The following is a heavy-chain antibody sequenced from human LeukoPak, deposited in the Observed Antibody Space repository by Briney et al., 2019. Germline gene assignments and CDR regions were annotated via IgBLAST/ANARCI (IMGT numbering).Heavy chain of an antibody. Sequence: SETLSLTCTVSGDSINNNNYYWGWIRQPPGKGLEWIGNIYYNGRTYYSPSLKSRGTISVDTSNNQFSLKLSSVTAADTAVYYCATTYDYYDSSGSPAAAFDIWGQGTMVTVSS. V-gene: IGHV4-39*01. J-gene: IGHJ3*02. D-gene: IGHD3-22*01. CDR1: GDSINNNNYY. CDR2: IYYNGRT. CDR3: ATTYDYYDSSGSPAAAFDI.